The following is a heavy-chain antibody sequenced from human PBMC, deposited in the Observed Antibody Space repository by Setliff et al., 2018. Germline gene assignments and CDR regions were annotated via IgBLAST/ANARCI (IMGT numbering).Heavy chain of an antibody. CDR1: GGSFSGYF. CDR2: INDRGST. V-gene: IGHV4-34*01. Sequence: SETLSLTCAVYGGSFSGYFWSWIRQAPGRGLEWIGEINDRGSTHYNPSLKSRVTISIDTSKNQFSLKLDSVTAADTALYYCARSPSSGAYWNPRPFYSDYWARGTLVTVSS. CDR3: ARSPSSGAYWNPRPFYSDY. J-gene: IGHJ4*02. D-gene: IGHD1-26*01.